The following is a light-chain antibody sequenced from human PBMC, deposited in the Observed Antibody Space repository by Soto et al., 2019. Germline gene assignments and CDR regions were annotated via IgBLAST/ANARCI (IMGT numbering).Light chain of an antibody. CDR3: AAWDDSLNGVV. CDR1: SSNIGSNT. V-gene: IGLV1-44*01. J-gene: IGLJ2*01. CDR2: SNN. Sequence: QSVLTQPPSPSGTPGQRVTIFCSGSSSNIGSNTVNWYQQLPGTAPKLLIYSNNQRPSGVPDRFSGSKSGTSASLAISGLQSEDEADYYCAAWDDSLNGVVFGGGTQLTVL.